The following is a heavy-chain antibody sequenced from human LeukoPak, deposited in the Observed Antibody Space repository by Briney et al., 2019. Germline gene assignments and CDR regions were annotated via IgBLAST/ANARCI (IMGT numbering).Heavy chain of an antibody. V-gene: IGHV3-74*01. D-gene: IGHD6-25*01. Sequence: GGSLRLSCAASGFTFSSYWMHWVRQAPGKGLVWVSRINSDGTSTYYADSVKGRFTISRDNAKNTLYLQMNSLRAEDTAVYYCARGQGGYSSGWHDYWGQGTLVTVSS. CDR3: ARGQGGYSSGWHDY. J-gene: IGHJ4*02. CDR1: GFTFSSYW. CDR2: INSDGTST.